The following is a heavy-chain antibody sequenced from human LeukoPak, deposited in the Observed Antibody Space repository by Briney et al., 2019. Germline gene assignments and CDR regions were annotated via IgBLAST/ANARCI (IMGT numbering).Heavy chain of an antibody. J-gene: IGHJ6*03. CDR3: AKDEAGSIYYDSSGYYPFPVYYYYYMDV. V-gene: IGHV3-30*02. D-gene: IGHD3-22*01. Sequence: PGGSLRLSCAASGFTFSSYGMHWVRQAPGKGLEWVAFIRYDGSNKYYADSVKGRFTISRDNSKNTLYLQMNSLRAEDTAVYYCAKDEAGSIYYDSSGYYPFPVYYYYYMDVWGKGTTVTISS. CDR1: GFTFSSYG. CDR2: IRYDGSNK.